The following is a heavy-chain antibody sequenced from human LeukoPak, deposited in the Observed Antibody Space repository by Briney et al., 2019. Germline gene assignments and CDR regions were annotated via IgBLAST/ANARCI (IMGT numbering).Heavy chain of an antibody. CDR3: AGGEALLVVEYSFDP. V-gene: IGHV4-34*01. CDR2: INHSGST. Sequence: SETLSLTCAVYGGSFSGYYWSWIRQPPGKGLEWIGEINHSGSTNYNPSLKSRVTISVDTSKNQFSLQLNSVTPEDTAVYYCAGGEALLVVEYSFDPWGQGTLVTVSS. D-gene: IGHD3-22*01. CDR1: GGSFSGYY. J-gene: IGHJ5*02.